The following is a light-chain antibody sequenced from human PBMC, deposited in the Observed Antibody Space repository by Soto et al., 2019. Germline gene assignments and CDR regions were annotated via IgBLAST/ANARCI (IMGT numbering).Light chain of an antibody. CDR2: QAS. V-gene: IGKV1-5*03. CDR1: QSLSKW. Sequence: DIQMTQSPSTLSASVGDRVTITCRASQSLSKWLAWYQQKPGKAPKLLIYQASNLEDGVPSRFSGSGSGTEFTLTISGLQPDDFATDFCQQYNIFPLTFGGGTKVEIK. J-gene: IGKJ4*01. CDR3: QQYNIFPLT.